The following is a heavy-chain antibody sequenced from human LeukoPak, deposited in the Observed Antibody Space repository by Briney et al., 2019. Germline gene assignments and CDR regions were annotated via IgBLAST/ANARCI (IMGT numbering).Heavy chain of an antibody. J-gene: IGHJ4*02. CDR1: GFTFSSYA. Sequence: GGSLTVSCAASGFTFSSYAMSWVRQAPGKGLEWVSAISGSGGSTYYADSVKGRFTISRDNSKNTLYLQMNSLRAEDTAVYYCAKSHVYGNFDYWGQGTLASVSS. CDR3: AKSHVYGNFDY. D-gene: IGHD3-16*01. CDR2: ISGSGGST. V-gene: IGHV3-23*01.